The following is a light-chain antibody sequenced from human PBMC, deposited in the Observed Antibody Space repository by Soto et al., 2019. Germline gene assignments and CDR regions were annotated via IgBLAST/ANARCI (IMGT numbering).Light chain of an antibody. V-gene: IGKV3-15*01. CDR3: QQYSNWYT. CDR2: GAS. CDR1: QSVSSS. J-gene: IGKJ2*01. Sequence: EIVMTQSPATLSVSPGERATLSCRASQSVSSSVAWYQQKPGQAPRLLIYGASTRATGIPARFSGSGSGTEFTLTISSLQSEDFAVYYCQQYSNWYTFGQGTKLEIK.